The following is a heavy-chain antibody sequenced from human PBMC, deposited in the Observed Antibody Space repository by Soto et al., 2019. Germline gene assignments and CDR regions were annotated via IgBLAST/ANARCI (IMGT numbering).Heavy chain of an antibody. CDR3: ATSAGRDGYSLDY. Sequence: GASVKVSCKASGGTFNRQYMRGAPPAPGQGLEWMSGLILMFGTPHYAEKLQEGVTITADESTGTAYLELSSLTSEDTAVYYCATSAGRDGYSLDYWGPGTLVPVSS. V-gene: IGHV1-69*13. CDR1: GGTFNRQY. CDR2: LILMFGTP. J-gene: IGHJ4*02. D-gene: IGHD5-18*01.